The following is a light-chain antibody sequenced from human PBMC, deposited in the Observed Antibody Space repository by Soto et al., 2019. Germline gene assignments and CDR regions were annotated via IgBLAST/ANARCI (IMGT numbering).Light chain of an antibody. Sequence: EIVMTQSPATLSVTPGERATLSCRASQSVSSNLAWYQQKPGQAPRLLIYGASTRATGIPARFSGSGSGTDFTLTISSLEPEDFAVYYCQQRSNWPPIFAQGTRLEIK. J-gene: IGKJ5*01. CDR2: GAS. CDR1: QSVSSN. CDR3: QQRSNWPPI. V-gene: IGKV3-11*01.